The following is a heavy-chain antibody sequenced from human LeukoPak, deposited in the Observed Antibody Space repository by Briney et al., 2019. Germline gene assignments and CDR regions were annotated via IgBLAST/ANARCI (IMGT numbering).Heavy chain of an antibody. CDR1: GFTFSRYW. J-gene: IGHJ4*02. CDR3: ARDVGSGWYHFDN. V-gene: IGHV3-74*01. CDR2: INSDGSST. D-gene: IGHD6-19*01. Sequence: GGSLRLSCAASGFTFSRYWMHWVRQAPGKGLVWVSRINSDGSSTNYADSVKGRFTISRDNAENTLYLQMNSLRVEDTAVYYCARDVGSGWYHFDNWGQGTLVTVSS.